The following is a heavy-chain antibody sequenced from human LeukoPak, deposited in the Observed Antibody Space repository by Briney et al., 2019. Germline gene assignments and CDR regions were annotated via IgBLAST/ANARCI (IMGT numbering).Heavy chain of an antibody. V-gene: IGHV1-46*01. CDR3: ARGYPLSTTAAGTYFQH. D-gene: IGHD6-13*01. CDR2: INPSSGST. CDR1: GYTFTSYY. Sequence: ASVKVSCKASGYTFTSYYMHWVRQAPGQGLEWMGIINPSSGSTSYAQKFQGRVTMTRDTSTSTAYMELSRLRSDDTAVYYCARGYPLSTTAAGTYFQHWGQGTLVTVSS. J-gene: IGHJ1*01.